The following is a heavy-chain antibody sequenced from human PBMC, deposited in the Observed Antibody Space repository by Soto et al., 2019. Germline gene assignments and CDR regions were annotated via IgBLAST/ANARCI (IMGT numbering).Heavy chain of an antibody. CDR3: AKDTHYYDFWSGYYIY. V-gene: IGHV3-23*01. CDR2: ISGSGGST. Sequence: PVGSLRLSCAASGFTFISYAMSLVRQAPGKGLEWVSAISGSGGSTYYADSVKGRFTISRDNSKNTLYLQMNSLRAEDTAVYYCAKDTHYYDFWSGYYIYWGQGTLVTVSS. D-gene: IGHD3-3*01. J-gene: IGHJ4*02. CDR1: GFTFISYA.